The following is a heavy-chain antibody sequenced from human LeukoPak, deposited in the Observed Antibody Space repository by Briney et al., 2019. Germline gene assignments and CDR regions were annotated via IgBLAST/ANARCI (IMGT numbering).Heavy chain of an antibody. CDR1: GFTFDDYD. CDR3: AKDHSSYIVEMATVPFEY. V-gene: IGHV3-20*04. CDR2: INWNGGST. D-gene: IGHD5-24*01. Sequence: GGSLRLSCAASGFTFDDYDMSWVRQAPGKGLEWVSGINWNGGSTGYADSVKGRFTISRDNAKNSLYLQMNSLRAEDTAVYYCAKDHSSYIVEMATVPFEYWGQGTLVTVSS. J-gene: IGHJ4*02.